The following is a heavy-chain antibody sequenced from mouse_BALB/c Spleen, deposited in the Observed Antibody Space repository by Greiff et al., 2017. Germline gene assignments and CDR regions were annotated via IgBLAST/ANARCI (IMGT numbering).Heavy chain of an antibody. Sequence: EVKVEESGGGLVQPGGSRKLSCAASGFTFSSFGMHWVRQAPEKGLEWVAYISSGSSTIYYADTVKGRFTISRDNPKNTLFLQMTSLRSEDTAMYYCARDLTGTDAMDYWGQGTSVTVSS. D-gene: IGHD4-1*01. V-gene: IGHV5-17*02. CDR1: GFTFSSFG. CDR3: ARDLTGTDAMDY. CDR2: ISSGSSTI. J-gene: IGHJ4*01.